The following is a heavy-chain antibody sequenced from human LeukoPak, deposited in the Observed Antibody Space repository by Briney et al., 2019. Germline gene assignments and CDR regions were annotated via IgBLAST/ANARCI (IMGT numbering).Heavy chain of an antibody. D-gene: IGHD2-2*01. CDR3: AVGPFYCSSTSCYRYSLYYYYYMDV. Sequence: ASVKVFCKASGYTFTSYGISWVRQAPGQGLEWMGWISAYNGNTNYAQKLRGRVTMTTDTSTSTAYMELRSLRSDDTAAYYCAVGPFYCSSTSCYRYSLYYYYYMDVWGKGTTVTVSS. V-gene: IGHV1-18*01. CDR2: ISAYNGNT. J-gene: IGHJ6*03. CDR1: GYTFTSYG.